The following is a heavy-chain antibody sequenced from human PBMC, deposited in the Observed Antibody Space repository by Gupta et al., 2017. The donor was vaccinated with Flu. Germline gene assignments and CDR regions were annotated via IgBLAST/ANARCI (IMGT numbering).Heavy chain of an antibody. Sequence: EVQLVESGGGLGQPGGSLRRSCAASGFIFSSYEMSWVRQAPGKGLEWVSYISSSGQTTLYTESVKGRFTISRDNVKNSLDLQMNTLRAEDTAVYYCARDRGEGADDHDDFDIWGQGTMVTVSA. J-gene: IGHJ3*02. D-gene: IGHD3-10*01. V-gene: IGHV3-48*03. CDR1: GFIFSSYE. CDR3: ARDRGEGADDHDDFDI. CDR2: ISSSGQTT.